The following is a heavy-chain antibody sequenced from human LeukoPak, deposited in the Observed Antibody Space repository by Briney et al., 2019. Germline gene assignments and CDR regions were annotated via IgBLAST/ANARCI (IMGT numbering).Heavy chain of an antibody. CDR1: GGSISSYY. J-gene: IGHJ5*02. CDR2: IYYSGST. Sequence: PSETLSLTCTVSGGSISSYYWSWIRQPPGKGLEWIGSIYYSGSTYYNPSLKSRVTISVDTSKNQFSLKLSSVTAADTAVYYCARVEDIVDTFDPWGQGTLVTVSS. V-gene: IGHV4-59*12. CDR3: ARVEDIVDTFDP. D-gene: IGHD2-15*01.